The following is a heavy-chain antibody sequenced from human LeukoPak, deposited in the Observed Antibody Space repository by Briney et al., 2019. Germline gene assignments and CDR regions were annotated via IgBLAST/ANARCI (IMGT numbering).Heavy chain of an antibody. Sequence: TPSLTCTVSGGSISSGSYYWSWIRQPAGKGLEWIGRIYTSGSPNYNPSLKSRVTISVDTSKNQFSLKLSSVTAADTAVYYCARGTPAYYDFWSGGIDYWGQGTLVTVSS. CDR1: GGSISSGSYY. V-gene: IGHV4-61*02. D-gene: IGHD3-3*01. J-gene: IGHJ4*02. CDR2: IYTSGSP. CDR3: ARGTPAYYDFWSGGIDY.